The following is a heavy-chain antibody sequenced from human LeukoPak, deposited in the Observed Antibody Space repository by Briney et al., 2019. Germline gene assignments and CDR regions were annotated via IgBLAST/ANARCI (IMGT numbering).Heavy chain of an antibody. D-gene: IGHD5-24*01. CDR3: AGYIRSFHCYLDL. CDR2: IYTSGST. J-gene: IGHJ6*03. CDR1: GGTFDSKY. Sequence: PSETLSLTCSASGGTFDSKYWSWIRQPPGKGLEWIAYIYTSGSTNFNPSLRRRVAMSIDTSTNHFSLKDYTVTAADTAVYYCAGYIRSFHCYLDLWGKGTTVIVSS. V-gene: IGHV4-4*09.